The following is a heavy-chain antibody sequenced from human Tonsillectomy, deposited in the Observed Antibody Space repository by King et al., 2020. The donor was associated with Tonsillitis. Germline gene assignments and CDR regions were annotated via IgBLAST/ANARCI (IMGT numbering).Heavy chain of an antibody. CDR1: GHSFTNYW. CDR2: IYPGDSDT. Sequence: VQLVESGAEVKMPGESLKISCKGSGHSFTNYWIGWVRQMPGKGLEWVGMIYPGDSDTIYSPSLQGQVTISVDKSINTAYLQLSSLKASDTAMYYCATDNLEKGFVYWGQGTLGTVSS. V-gene: IGHV5-51*03. CDR3: ATDNLEKGFVY. J-gene: IGHJ4*02.